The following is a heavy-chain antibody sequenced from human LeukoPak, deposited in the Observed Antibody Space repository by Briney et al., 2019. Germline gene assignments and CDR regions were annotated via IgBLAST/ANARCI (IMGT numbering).Heavy chain of an antibody. D-gene: IGHD3-22*01. Sequence: PSETLSLTCTGSGGSISSGSYYWSWIRQPAGKGLEWIGRIYTSGRTNYNPSLKSRVTISVDTSKNQFSLKLSSVTAADTAVYYCARDYDSSGYHLLGYWGQGTLVTVSS. CDR3: ARDYDSSGYHLLGY. V-gene: IGHV4-61*02. CDR1: GGSISSGSYY. J-gene: IGHJ4*02. CDR2: IYTSGRT.